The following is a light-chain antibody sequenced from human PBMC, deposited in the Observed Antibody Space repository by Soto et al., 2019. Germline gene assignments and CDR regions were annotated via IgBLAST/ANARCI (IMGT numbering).Light chain of an antibody. V-gene: IGKV3-20*01. CDR2: GVS. CDR3: QQYGTSPLT. J-gene: IGKJ4*01. Sequence: EIVLTQSPGTLSLSPGERATLSCRARQSVTSNYLAWYQQKPGQAPRLLIYGVSSRATGIPDRFSGSGSGTDFTLNISRVESEDFAVYFCQQYGTSPLTFGGGTKVDIK. CDR1: QSVTSNY.